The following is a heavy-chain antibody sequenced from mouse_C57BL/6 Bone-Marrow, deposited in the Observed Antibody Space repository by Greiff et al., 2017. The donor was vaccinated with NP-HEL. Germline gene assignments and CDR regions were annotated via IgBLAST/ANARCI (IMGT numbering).Heavy chain of an antibody. CDR3: ARGPGTWAMDY. CDR1: GFTFSSYA. D-gene: IGHD4-1*01. Sequence: EVQVVESGGGLVKPGGSLKLSCAASGFTFSSYAMSWVRQTPEKRLEWVATISDGGSYTYYPDNVKGRFTISRDNAKNNLYLQMSHLKSEDTAVYYCARGPGTWAMDYWGQGTSVTVSS. V-gene: IGHV5-4*01. J-gene: IGHJ4*01. CDR2: ISDGGSYT.